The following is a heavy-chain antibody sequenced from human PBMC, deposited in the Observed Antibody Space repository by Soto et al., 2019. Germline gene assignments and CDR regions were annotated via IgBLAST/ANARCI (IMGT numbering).Heavy chain of an antibody. J-gene: IGHJ4*02. CDR3: ARVRTYYDSSGSLDY. D-gene: IGHD3-22*01. CDR2: INPNSGDT. Sequence: ASVKVSCKASGYTFTGYFMHWVRQAPGQGLEWMGWINPNSGDTNYAQKFQGRVTMTRDMSISTAYMELRRLTSVDTAVYYCARVRTYYDSSGSLDYWGQGTLVTVSS. V-gene: IGHV1-2*02. CDR1: GYTFTGYF.